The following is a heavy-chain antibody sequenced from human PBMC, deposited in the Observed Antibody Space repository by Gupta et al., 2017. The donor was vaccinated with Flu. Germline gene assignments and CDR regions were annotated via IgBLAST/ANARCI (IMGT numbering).Heavy chain of an antibody. CDR3: ASTTSTHTDY. Sequence: MHWVRQAPGKGLEWVAVISYDGVGRHYADSVKGRFTISRDNSKNTLYLQVNSLRPEDTAVYYCASTTSTHTDYWGQGTLVTVSS. D-gene: IGHD2-2*01. CDR2: ISYDGVGR. V-gene: IGHV3-30-3*01. J-gene: IGHJ4*02.